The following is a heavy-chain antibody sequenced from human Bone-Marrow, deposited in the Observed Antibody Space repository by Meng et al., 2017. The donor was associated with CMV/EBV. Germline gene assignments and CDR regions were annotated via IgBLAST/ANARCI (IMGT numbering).Heavy chain of an antibody. CDR1: DESFGPFSAFY. Sequence: SETLSLTCVVNDESFGPFSAFYWTWIRQPPGKGLEWIGEINHSGSTNYNPSLKSRVTISVDTSKNQFSLKLSSVTAADTAVYYCARRTVVILTRTNWFDPWGQGTRVTGSS. CDR3: ARRTVVILTRTNWFDP. CDR2: INHSGST. D-gene: IGHD2-21*01. J-gene: IGHJ5*02. V-gene: IGHV4-34*01.